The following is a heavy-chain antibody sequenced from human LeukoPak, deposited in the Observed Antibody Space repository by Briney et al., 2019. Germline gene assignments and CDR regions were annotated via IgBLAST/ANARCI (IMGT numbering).Heavy chain of an antibody. CDR1: GFTFSSSW. J-gene: IGHJ4*02. CDR3: ARDLYNSASR. Sequence: GGSLRLSCAASGFTFSSSWMTWVRQAPGKGLEWVANIKQDGGEKYYVDSVKGRFTISRDNAKNSLYLQMNSLRADDTAVYYCARDLYNSASRWGQGTLVTVSS. CDR2: IKQDGGEK. D-gene: IGHD6-25*01. V-gene: IGHV3-7*03.